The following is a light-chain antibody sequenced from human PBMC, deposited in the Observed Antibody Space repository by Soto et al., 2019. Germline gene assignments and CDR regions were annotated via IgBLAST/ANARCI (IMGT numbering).Light chain of an antibody. CDR3: QQYGSSPYT. J-gene: IGKJ2*01. Sequence: IPTTQSPSTLSASVRDRVTIPCRASQSISSWLAWYQQKPGKAPKVLIYDASSLEGGVPSRFSGSGSGTDFTLTISRLEPEDFAVYYCQQYGSSPYTLGLGTKVDI. CDR2: DAS. CDR1: QSISSW. V-gene: IGKV1-5*01.